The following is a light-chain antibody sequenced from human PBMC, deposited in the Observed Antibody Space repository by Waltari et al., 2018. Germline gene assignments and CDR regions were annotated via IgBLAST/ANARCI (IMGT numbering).Light chain of an antibody. CDR2: AAS. CDR3: QQSYNTPWT. Sequence: DIPMNQSPSSLSAAVGETVTITCRASQSISSYLNWNQQKPGKAPKLLIYAASNLQSGVPSRFSGSGSGTDFTLTISSLQPEDFATYYCQQSYNTPWTFGQGTKVEIK. V-gene: IGKV1-39*01. CDR1: QSISSY. J-gene: IGKJ1*01.